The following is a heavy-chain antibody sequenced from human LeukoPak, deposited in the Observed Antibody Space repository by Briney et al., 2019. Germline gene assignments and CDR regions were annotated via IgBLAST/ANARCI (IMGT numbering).Heavy chain of an antibody. D-gene: IGHD4-11*01. CDR1: GYGFTSYW. J-gene: IGHJ3*02. Sequence: GESLKISCKSSGYGFTSYWIDWVRQRPGKGLEWMGSIFPSDSDTKYSPSFQGQVMFSADTSLNTAYLQWSSLKASDTALYYCARHVPSTAGWTFDIWGQGTMVTVSS. CDR2: IFPSDSDT. CDR3: ARHVPSTAGWTFDI. V-gene: IGHV5-51*01.